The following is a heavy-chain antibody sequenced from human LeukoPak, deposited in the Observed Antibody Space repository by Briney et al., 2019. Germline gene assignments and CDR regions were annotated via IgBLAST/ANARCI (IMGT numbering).Heavy chain of an antibody. D-gene: IGHD3-3*01. Sequence: GGSLRGSCAASGFTFSSYSMNWVRQAPGKGLEWVSSISSSSSYIYYADSVKGRFTISRDNAKNSLYLQMNSLRAEDTAVYYCAREWSDFWSGYYLRSADAFDIWGQGTMVTVSS. V-gene: IGHV3-21*01. CDR3: AREWSDFWSGYYLRSADAFDI. CDR2: ISSSSSYI. J-gene: IGHJ3*02. CDR1: GFTFSSYS.